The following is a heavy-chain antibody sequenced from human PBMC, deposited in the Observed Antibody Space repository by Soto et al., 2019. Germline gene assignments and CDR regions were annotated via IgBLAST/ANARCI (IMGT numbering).Heavy chain of an antibody. Sequence: QITLKESGPPLVKPTQTLTLTCTFSGFSLSTRGVGVGWFRQPPGRALEWLALIYWDDDKRYSPSLQNRLTITRDTSKTQVVLPMTNMDPVDTATYYCAHRPYGYKYYFDYWGQGTLVTVSS. CDR2: IYWDDDK. CDR1: GFSLSTRGVG. V-gene: IGHV2-5*02. CDR3: AHRPYGYKYYFDY. J-gene: IGHJ4*02. D-gene: IGHD5-18*01.